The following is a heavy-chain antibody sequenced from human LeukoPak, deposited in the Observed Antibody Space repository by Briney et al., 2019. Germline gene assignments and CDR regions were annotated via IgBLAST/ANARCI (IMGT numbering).Heavy chain of an antibody. V-gene: IGHV4-59*01. CDR1: GGSISSYY. CDR3: ARSEGREMATTDY. Sequence: SETLSLTCTVSGGSISSYYWSWIRQPPGKGLEWIGYIYYSGSTNYNPSLKSRVTIPVDTSKNQFSLKLSSVTAADTTVYYCARSEGREMATTDYWGQGTLVTVSS. D-gene: IGHD5-24*01. CDR2: IYYSGST. J-gene: IGHJ4*02.